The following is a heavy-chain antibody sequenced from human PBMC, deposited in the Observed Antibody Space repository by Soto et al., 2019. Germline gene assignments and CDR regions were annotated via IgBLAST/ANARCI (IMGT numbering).Heavy chain of an antibody. CDR1: GFTFSSYD. D-gene: IGHD3-10*01. CDR2: IWYDGSNK. V-gene: IGHV3-33*01. CDR3: ARVFIGGPLGYFDY. J-gene: IGHJ4*02. Sequence: QVQLVESGGGVVQPGRSLRLSCAASGFTFSSYDMHWVRQAPGKGLEWVAVIWYDGSNKYYADSVKGRFTISRDNSKNTLYLQMNSLRAEDTAVYYCARVFIGGPLGYFDYWGQGTLVTVSS.